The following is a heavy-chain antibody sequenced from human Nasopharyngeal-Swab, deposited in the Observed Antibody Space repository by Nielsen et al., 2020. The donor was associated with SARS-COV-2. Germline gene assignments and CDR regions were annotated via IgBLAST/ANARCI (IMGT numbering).Heavy chain of an antibody. V-gene: IGHV3-74*01. D-gene: IGHD4-17*01. J-gene: IGHJ2*01. CDR2: ISSDGGA. Sequence: GESLKISCAASGFSISGYWMHWVRQAPGKGLVWVSRISSDGGANYADSATGRFTISRDNAKNTVYLQMNSLRDEDTAVYYCARDGNLRTVRYFDLWGRGSLVTVSS. CDR3: ARDGNLRTVRYFDL. CDR1: GFSISGYW.